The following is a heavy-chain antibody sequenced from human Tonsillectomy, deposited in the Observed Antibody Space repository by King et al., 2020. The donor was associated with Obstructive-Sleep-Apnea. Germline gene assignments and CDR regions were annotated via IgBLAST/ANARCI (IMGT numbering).Heavy chain of an antibody. J-gene: IGHJ6*02. Sequence: VQLVESGGGLVQPGGSLRLSCAASGFIFSSYAMTWVRQTTGKGLEWVSVISGSGSNTYYADSVKGRFTISRYNSKNTLYLQMNSLRPEDTAVYYCAKDPDLSYHYYGMDVWGQGTTVTVSS. V-gene: IGHV3-23*04. CDR3: AKDPDLSYHYYGMDV. CDR2: ISGSGSNT. CDR1: GFIFSSYA.